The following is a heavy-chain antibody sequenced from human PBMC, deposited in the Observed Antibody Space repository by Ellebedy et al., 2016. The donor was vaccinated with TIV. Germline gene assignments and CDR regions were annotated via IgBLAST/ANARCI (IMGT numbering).Heavy chain of an antibody. Sequence: GGSLRLSCKGSGYSFTSYWIGWVRQMPGKGLEWMGIIYPGDSDTRYSPSFQGQVTISAYKSISPAYLQWSSPKASDTAMYYCARLVRIAAAPDWGQGTLVTVSS. D-gene: IGHD6-13*01. CDR1: GYSFTSYW. V-gene: IGHV5-51*01. CDR3: ARLVRIAAAPD. J-gene: IGHJ4*02. CDR2: IYPGDSDT.